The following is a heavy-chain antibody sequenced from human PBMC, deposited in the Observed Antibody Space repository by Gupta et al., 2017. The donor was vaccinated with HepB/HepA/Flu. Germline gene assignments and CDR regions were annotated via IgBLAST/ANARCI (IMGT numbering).Heavy chain of an antibody. CDR3: ARQGGYPIYFDY. D-gene: IGHD1-26*01. J-gene: IGHJ4*02. V-gene: IGHV4-39*01. Sequence: ISVDTSKNQFSLKLSSVTAADTAVYYCARQGGYPIYFDYWGQGTLVTVSS.